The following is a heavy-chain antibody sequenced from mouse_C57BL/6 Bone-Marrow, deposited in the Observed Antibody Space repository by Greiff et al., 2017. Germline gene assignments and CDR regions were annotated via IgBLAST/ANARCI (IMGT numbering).Heavy chain of an antibody. Sequence: EVQLVESGGDLVKPGGSLKLSCAASGFTFSSYGMSWVRQTPDKRLEWVATISSGGSYTYYPDSVKGRFTISRDNAKNTLYLQMSSLKSEDTAMYYCARGITTVVAPGFDVWGTGTTVTVSS. CDR2: ISSGGSYT. CDR3: ARGITTVVAPGFDV. D-gene: IGHD1-1*01. V-gene: IGHV5-6*01. CDR1: GFTFSSYG. J-gene: IGHJ1*03.